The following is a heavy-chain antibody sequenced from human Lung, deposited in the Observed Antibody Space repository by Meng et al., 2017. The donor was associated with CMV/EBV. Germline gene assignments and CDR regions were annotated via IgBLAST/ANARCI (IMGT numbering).Heavy chain of an antibody. CDR3: ARVWITIFGVVKYYFDY. CDR1: GGSCSGYY. CDR2: INHSGST. J-gene: IGHJ4*02. V-gene: IGHV4-34*01. D-gene: IGHD3-3*01. Sequence: YGGSCSGYYWSWIRQPPGKGLEWIGEINHSGSTNYNPSLKSRVTISVDTSKNQFSLKLSSVTAADTAVYYCARVWITIFGVVKYYFDYWGQGTLVTVSS.